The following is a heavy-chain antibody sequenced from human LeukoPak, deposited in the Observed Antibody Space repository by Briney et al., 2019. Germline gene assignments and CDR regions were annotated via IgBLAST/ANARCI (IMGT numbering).Heavy chain of an antibody. Sequence: GGSLRLSCAASGFIFSSFAMNWVRQAPGKGLEWVSYISPTYDIYYSDSVRGRFTISRDNAKNSLYLPMNSLRDEDTAVYYCARDHNWGFDYWGQGTLVAVSS. D-gene: IGHD7-27*01. J-gene: IGHJ4*02. CDR1: GFIFSSFA. CDR2: ISPTYDI. CDR3: ARDHNWGFDY. V-gene: IGHV3-48*02.